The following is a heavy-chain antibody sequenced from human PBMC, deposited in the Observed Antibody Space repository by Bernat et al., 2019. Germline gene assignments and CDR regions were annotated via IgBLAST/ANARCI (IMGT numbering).Heavy chain of an antibody. CDR2: ISYDGSNK. D-gene: IGHD6-6*01. CDR1: GFTFSSYA. Sequence: QVQLVESGGGVVQPGRSLRLSCAASGFTFSSYAMHWVRQAPGKGLEWVAVISYDGSNKYYTDSVKGRFTISRDNSKNTLYLQMNSLRGEDTAVYYCAKVVDSSSSVDYWGQGTLVTVSS. J-gene: IGHJ4*02. V-gene: IGHV3-30-3*01. CDR3: AKVVDSSSSVDY.